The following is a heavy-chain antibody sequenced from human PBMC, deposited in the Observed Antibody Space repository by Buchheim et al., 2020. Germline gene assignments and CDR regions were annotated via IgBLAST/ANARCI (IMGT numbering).Heavy chain of an antibody. D-gene: IGHD1-1*01. J-gene: IGHJ4*02. V-gene: IGHV3-7*01. Sequence: EVLLVESGGGLVQPGGSLRLSCAASGFTFSSFYMNWVRQAPGKGLEWVANIKQDGSEKDYVDSVKGRSTISRDNAKNSLYLQMNSLRAEDTAVEYCARDLSNWNDEKYFDYWGQGTL. CDR2: IKQDGSEK. CDR1: GFTFSSFY. CDR3: ARDLSNWNDEKYFDY.